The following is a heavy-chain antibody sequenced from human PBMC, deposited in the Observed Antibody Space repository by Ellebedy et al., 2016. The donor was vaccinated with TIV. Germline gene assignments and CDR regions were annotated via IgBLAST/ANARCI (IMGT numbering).Heavy chain of an antibody. CDR2: LSSSGGTT. D-gene: IGHD6-13*01. V-gene: IGHV3-23*01. J-gene: IGHJ4*02. CDR1: GFTFSSYA. CDR3: ARAFSIPAAAFDY. Sequence: GESLKISXAASGFTFSSYALSWVRQAPGKGLEWVSTLSSSGGTTYFADSVKGRFTISRDNSDNTLYLQMNSLRAEDTAVYYCARAFSIPAAAFDYWGQGALVTVSS.